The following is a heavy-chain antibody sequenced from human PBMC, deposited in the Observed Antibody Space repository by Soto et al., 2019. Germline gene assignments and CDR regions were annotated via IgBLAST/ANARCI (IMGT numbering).Heavy chain of an antibody. CDR2: INPIDGSI. V-gene: IGHV1-46*01. Sequence: GXXVKVSCKTSGYNFVSSHIHWVRQTPAQGLEWMGIINPIDGSISYAQKFRGRVTVTRDTPTSSVYMELRGLTPADTAVYFCARDLFGSWTIDYWGPGTLVTVSS. D-gene: IGHD6-13*01. CDR1: GYNFVSSH. CDR3: ARDLFGSWTIDY. J-gene: IGHJ4*02.